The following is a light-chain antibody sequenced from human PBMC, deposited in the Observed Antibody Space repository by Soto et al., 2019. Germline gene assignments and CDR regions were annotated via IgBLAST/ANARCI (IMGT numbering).Light chain of an antibody. CDR1: QSVSSW. Sequence: DIQMTQSPSTLSASVGDRVTITCRASQSVSSWLAWYQQKPGKAPNLLISKASSLESGVPSRFSGSESGTEFTLTISSLQPDDFATYYCQQYNSFPWTFGQGTKVEIK. J-gene: IGKJ1*01. CDR2: KAS. CDR3: QQYNSFPWT. V-gene: IGKV1-5*03.